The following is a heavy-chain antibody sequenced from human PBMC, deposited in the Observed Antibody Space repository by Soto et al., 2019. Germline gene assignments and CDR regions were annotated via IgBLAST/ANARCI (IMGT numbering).Heavy chain of an antibody. J-gene: IGHJ3*02. CDR1: GYTLTELS. V-gene: IGHV1-24*01. CDR2: LDPEDGET. CDR3: ARVPRVPAAMGAFDI. Sequence: ASVKVSCKVSGYTLTELSMHWVRQAPGKGLEWMGGLDPEDGETIYAQKFQGRVTMTEDTSTDTAYMELSSLRSEDTAVYYCARVPRVPAAMGAFDIWGQGTMVTVSS. D-gene: IGHD2-2*01.